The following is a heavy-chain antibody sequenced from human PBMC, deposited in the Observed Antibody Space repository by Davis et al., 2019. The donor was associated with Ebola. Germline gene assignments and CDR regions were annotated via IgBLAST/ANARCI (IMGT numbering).Heavy chain of an antibody. J-gene: IGHJ2*01. Sequence: SETLSLTCSVSGGSISSGTYYWGWVRQPPVKGLEWIGSIYYNGRTYYSSSLEGRVTILLDTSKNQFSLKLRSVTAADTAVYFCARLSGLFSSSSGALYFDLWGRGTLVSVSS. V-gene: IGHV4-39*07. CDR2: IYYNGRT. D-gene: IGHD6-6*01. CDR1: GGSISSGTYY. CDR3: ARLSGLFSSSSGALYFDL.